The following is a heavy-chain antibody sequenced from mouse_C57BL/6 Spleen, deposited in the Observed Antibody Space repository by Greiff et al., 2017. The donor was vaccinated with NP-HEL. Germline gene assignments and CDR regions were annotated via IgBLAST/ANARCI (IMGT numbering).Heavy chain of an antibody. CDR1: GYAFSSYW. D-gene: IGHD1-1*01. CDR2: IYPGDGDT. Sequence: VKLQQSGAELVKPGASVKISCKASGYAFSSYWMNWVKQRPGKGLEWLGQIYPGDGDTNYNGKFKGKATLTADTSSSTAYMQLSSLTSEDSAVYFCARDYGSRESWFAYWGQGTLVTVSA. CDR3: ARDYGSRESWFAY. V-gene: IGHV1-80*01. J-gene: IGHJ3*01.